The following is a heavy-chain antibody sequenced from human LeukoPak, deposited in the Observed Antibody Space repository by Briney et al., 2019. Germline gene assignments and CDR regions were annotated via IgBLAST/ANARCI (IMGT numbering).Heavy chain of an antibody. V-gene: IGHV3-23*01. D-gene: IGHD3-10*02. J-gene: IGHJ6*04. CDR1: GFTFSSYG. CDR2: IRGSGDIT. CDR3: AELGITMIGGV. Sequence: PGGSLRLSCAASGFTFSSYGMSWVRQAPGKGLEWVSGIRGSGDITFYADSVKGRFTISRDNSKNTLYLQMNSLRAEDTAVYYCAELGITMIGGVWGKGTTVTISS.